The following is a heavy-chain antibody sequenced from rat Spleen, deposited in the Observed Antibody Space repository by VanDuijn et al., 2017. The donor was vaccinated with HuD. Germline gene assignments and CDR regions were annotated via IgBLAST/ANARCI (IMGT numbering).Heavy chain of an antibody. CDR2: ISSDGSST. CDR1: GFTFSNAA. D-gene: IGHD1-6*01. CDR3: ARRDYGYTDYFDY. J-gene: IGHJ2*01. V-gene: IGHV5-29*01. Sequence: EVQVVESGGGLVQPKESLKISCAASGFTFSNAAMYWVRQAPGKGLEWVATISSDGSSTYYRDSVKGRFTISRDNAKRTLFLQMDSLRSDDTATYFCARRDYGYTDYFDYWGQGVMVTVSS.